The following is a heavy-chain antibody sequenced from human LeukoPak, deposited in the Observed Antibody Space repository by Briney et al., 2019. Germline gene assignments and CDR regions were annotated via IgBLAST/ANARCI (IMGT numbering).Heavy chain of an antibody. CDR3: AREFWLYYYGSGSQGLDY. D-gene: IGHD3-10*01. V-gene: IGHV3-74*01. CDR2: INSDGSST. J-gene: IGHJ4*02. Sequence: NPGGSLRLSCAASGFTFSSYWMHWVRQAPGKGLVWVSRINSDGSSTSYADSVKGRFTISRDNAKNTLYLQMNSLRAEDTAVYYCAREFWLYYYGSGSQGLDYWGQGTLVTVSS. CDR1: GFTFSSYW.